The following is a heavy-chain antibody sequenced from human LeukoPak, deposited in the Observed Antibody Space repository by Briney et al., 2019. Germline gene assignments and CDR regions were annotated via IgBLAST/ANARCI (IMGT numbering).Heavy chain of an antibody. D-gene: IGHD3-16*01. CDR1: GLTVSTNC. V-gene: IGHV3-53*01. CDR2: IYGDGST. J-gene: IGHJ4*02. Sequence: GGSLRLSCAASGLTVSTNCMAWVRQAPGEGLEWVSVIYGDGSTFYADSVKGRFTISRDISKNTVYLQMNSLRAEDTAVYYCARDHRIGGSWGQGTLVTVSS. CDR3: ARDHRIGGS.